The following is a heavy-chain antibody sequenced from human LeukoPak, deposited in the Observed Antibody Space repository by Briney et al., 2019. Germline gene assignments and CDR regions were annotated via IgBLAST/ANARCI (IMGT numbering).Heavy chain of an antibody. CDR2: IYTSGST. CDR3: ARLEKNDFWSGYPD. D-gene: IGHD3-3*01. J-gene: IGHJ4*02. CDR1: GGSISSYY. V-gene: IGHV4-4*09. Sequence: SETLSLTCTVSGGSISSYYWSWIRQPPGKGLEWIGYIYTSGSTNYNPSLKSRVTISVDTSKNQFSLKLSSVTAADTAVYYCARLEKNDFWSGYPDWGQGTLVTVSS.